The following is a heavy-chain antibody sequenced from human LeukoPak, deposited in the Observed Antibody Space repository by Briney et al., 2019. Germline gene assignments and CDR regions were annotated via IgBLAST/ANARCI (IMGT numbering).Heavy chain of an antibody. Sequence: PGGTLRLSCAASGFTLSSYRKKWVRQAPGQGLEWVSSISDSSSYIYHADSVKGRFTISRDNAKNSVYLQMNSLRAEDTATYYCTKGENGMDVWGQGTTVTVSS. CDR2: ISDSSSYI. J-gene: IGHJ6*02. CDR1: GFTLSSYR. CDR3: TKGENGMDV. V-gene: IGHV3-21*01. D-gene: IGHD1-26*01.